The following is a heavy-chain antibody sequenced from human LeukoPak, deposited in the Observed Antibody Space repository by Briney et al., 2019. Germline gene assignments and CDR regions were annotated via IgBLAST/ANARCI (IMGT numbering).Heavy chain of an antibody. CDR1: GGSFSGYY. D-gene: IGHD5-18*01. V-gene: IGHV4-34*01. CDR2: INHSGST. J-gene: IGHJ5*02. CDR3: ASYVDTAMVTPPP. Sequence: PSETLSLTCAVYGGSFSGYYWSWIRQPPGKGLEWIGGINHSGSTNYNPSLKSRVTISVDTSKNQFSLKLSSVTAADTAVYYCASYVDTAMVTPPPWGQGTLVTVSS.